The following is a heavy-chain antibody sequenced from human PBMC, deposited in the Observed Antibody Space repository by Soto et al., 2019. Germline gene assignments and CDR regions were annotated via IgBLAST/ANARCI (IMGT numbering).Heavy chain of an antibody. CDR2: INVGDGNT. CDR3: TRGSVFDY. D-gene: IGHD6-19*01. V-gene: IGHV1-3*01. Sequence: ASAEVSWKDSGYTLSTYDIVWVRQAPGQRLEWMGWINVGDGNTKYSQKFQGRVTITRDTSATTAYMELSSLRSDDTAVFYCTRGSVFDYWGQGTLVTVSS. CDR1: GYTLSTYD. J-gene: IGHJ4*02.